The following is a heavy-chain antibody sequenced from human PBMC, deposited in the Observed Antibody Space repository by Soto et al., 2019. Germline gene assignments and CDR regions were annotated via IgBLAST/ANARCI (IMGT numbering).Heavy chain of an antibody. Sequence: PGGSLRLSCAASGFTFSSYWMHWVRQAPGKGLVWVSRINSDGSSTSYADSLKGRFTISRDNAKNTRYLQMNRLRAEDAAVYYCARERQQLAYYYYYCGMDVWGPGTTVPVSS. CDR3: ARERQQLAYYYYYCGMDV. V-gene: IGHV3-74*01. J-gene: IGHJ6*02. CDR1: GFTFSSYW. D-gene: IGHD6-13*01. CDR2: INSDGSST.